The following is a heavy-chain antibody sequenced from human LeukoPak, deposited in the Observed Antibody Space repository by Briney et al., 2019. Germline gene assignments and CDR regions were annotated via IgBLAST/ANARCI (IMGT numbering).Heavy chain of an antibody. V-gene: IGHV3-23*01. CDR3: AKNIGGFDY. J-gene: IGHJ4*02. Sequence: GGSLRLSCEASGFSFSSYSMSWVRQAPGGGLEWVSGFSASDGSRYYADSVKGRFTISRDNSKNTLYLQMNSLRAEDTAVYYCAKNIGGFDYWGQGTLVTVSS. CDR2: FSASDGSR. CDR1: GFSFSSYS. D-gene: IGHD4-23*01.